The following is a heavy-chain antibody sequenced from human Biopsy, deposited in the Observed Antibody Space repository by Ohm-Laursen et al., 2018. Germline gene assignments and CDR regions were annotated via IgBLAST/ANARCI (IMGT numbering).Heavy chain of an antibody. V-gene: IGHV4-59*07. Sequence: DTLSLTCTVSGGSISSDYWSWIRQTPGKGLEWIGYIYYSGSTNYNPSLKSRVTISVDTSKNQFSLRLNSVTAADTTVYYCARATNSTGWPYYYFYGMDVWGQGTTVTVSS. J-gene: IGHJ6*02. CDR2: IYYSGST. CDR3: ARATNSTGWPYYYFYGMDV. D-gene: IGHD2/OR15-2a*01. CDR1: GGSISSDY.